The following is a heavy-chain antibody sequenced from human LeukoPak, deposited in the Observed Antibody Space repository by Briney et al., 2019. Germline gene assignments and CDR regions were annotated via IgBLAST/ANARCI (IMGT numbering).Heavy chain of an antibody. Sequence: SVKVSCKASGYTFTSYDINWVRQAPGQGLEWMEGIIPIFGTANYAQKFQGRVTITADESTSTAYMELSSLRSEDTAVYYCARARLDVSKYYDFWSGYYEFDYWGQGTLVTVSS. D-gene: IGHD3-3*01. CDR2: IIPIFGTA. CDR1: GYTFTSYD. CDR3: ARARLDVSKYYDFWSGYYEFDY. J-gene: IGHJ4*02. V-gene: IGHV1-69*13.